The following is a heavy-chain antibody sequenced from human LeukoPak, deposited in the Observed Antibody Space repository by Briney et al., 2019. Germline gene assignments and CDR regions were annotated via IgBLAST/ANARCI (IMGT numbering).Heavy chain of an antibody. CDR1: GGSFSGYY. Sequence: SEALSLTCAVYGGSFSGYYWSWIRQPPGQGLEWIGEINHSGSTNYNPSLKSRVTISLDESKNQFSLKVTSVSAADTAVYYCAGGHRHLYSYYFMDVWGKGTTVTVSS. CDR3: AGGHRHLYSYYFMDV. CDR2: INHSGST. J-gene: IGHJ6*03. V-gene: IGHV4-34*01.